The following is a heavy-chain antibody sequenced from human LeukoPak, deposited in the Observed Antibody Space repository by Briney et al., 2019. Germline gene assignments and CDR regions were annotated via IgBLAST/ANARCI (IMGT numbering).Heavy chain of an antibody. Sequence: ASVKVSCKASGYTFTSYDINWVRQAAGQGLEWMGWMNPNSGNTGYAQMFQGRVTMTSNTSISTAYMELSSLRFEDTAVYYCARGSRTPPNWFDPWGQGTLVTDSS. CDR2: MNPNSGNT. CDR1: GYTFTSYD. D-gene: IGHD1-14*01. V-gene: IGHV1-8*01. J-gene: IGHJ5*02. CDR3: ARGSRTPPNWFDP.